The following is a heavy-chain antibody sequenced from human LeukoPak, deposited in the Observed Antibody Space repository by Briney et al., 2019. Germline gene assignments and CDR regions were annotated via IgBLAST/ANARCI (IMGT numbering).Heavy chain of an antibody. V-gene: IGHV3-7*03. D-gene: IGHD6-6*01. CDR2: INSDGSEG. CDR1: GFTFSGFW. J-gene: IGHJ3*01. Sequence: GGSLRLSCAVSGFTFSGFWMSWSRQAPGKGLEWVASINSDGSEGYYADVVKGRFTISRDNAKNSLYLQINSLRAEDTAVYYCSRSSYSSSSSVWGQGTMVTVSS. CDR3: SRSSYSSSSSV.